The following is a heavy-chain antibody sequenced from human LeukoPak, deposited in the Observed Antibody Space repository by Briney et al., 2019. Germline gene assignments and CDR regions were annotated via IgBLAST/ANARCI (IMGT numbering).Heavy chain of an antibody. Sequence: SETLSLTCTVSGGSLSSSSYYWGWIRQPPGKGLEWLGRIYYSGSTYYNPSLKSRVTISVDTSKNQFSLKLSSVTDADTAVYYCARRAYYYDSSGYFPSNWYFDLWGRGTLVTVSS. CDR2: IYYSGST. CDR3: ARRAYYYDSSGYFPSNWYFDL. D-gene: IGHD3-22*01. J-gene: IGHJ2*01. V-gene: IGHV4-39*01. CDR1: GGSLSSSSYY.